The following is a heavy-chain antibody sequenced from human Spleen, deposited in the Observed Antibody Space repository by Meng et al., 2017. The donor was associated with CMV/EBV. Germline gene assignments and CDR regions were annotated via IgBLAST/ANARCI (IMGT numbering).Heavy chain of an antibody. D-gene: IGHD3-3*01. J-gene: IGHJ4*02. CDR3: ARAPSYYDFWSGLY. CDR1: GGSISIGDYY. Sequence: QVQLEESGPGLVKPSQTLSLTCTVSGGSISIGDYYWSWIRQSPGKGLEWIGYIYYSGSTYYNPSLKSRVTISVDTSKNQFSLKLSSVTAADTAVYYCARAPSYYDFWSGLYWGQGTLVTVSS. V-gene: IGHV4-30-4*08. CDR2: IYYSGST.